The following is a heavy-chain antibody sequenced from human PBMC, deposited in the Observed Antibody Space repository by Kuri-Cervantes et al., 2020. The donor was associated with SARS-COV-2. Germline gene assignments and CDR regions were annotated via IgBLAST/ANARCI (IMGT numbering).Heavy chain of an antibody. CDR1: GGTFSSYT. CDR2: IIPILGIA. Sequence: SVKVSCKASGGTFSSYTISWVRQAPGQGLEWMGRIIPILGIANYAQKFQGRVTITADKSTSTAYMELSSLRSEDTAVYYCARGQGRRQQQLVYHWFDPWGQGTLVTVSS. D-gene: IGHD6-13*01. J-gene: IGHJ5*02. CDR3: ARGQGRRQQQLVYHWFDP. V-gene: IGHV1-69*02.